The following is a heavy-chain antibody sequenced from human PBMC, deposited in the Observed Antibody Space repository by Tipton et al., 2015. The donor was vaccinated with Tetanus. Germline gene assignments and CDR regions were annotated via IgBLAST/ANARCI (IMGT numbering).Heavy chain of an antibody. V-gene: IGHV4-31*03. CDR2: IYNSGST. CDR3: AKGGGWGLIDS. CDR1: GGSISTGGYY. J-gene: IGHJ4*02. Sequence: TLSLTCTVSGGSISTGGYYWSWIRQHPGKGLEWIGDIYNSGSTYYNPSLKSRVTISGDTSKKQFSLRLNSVTAADTAVYYCAKGGGWGLIDSWGQGTLVTVSS. D-gene: IGHD3-16*01.